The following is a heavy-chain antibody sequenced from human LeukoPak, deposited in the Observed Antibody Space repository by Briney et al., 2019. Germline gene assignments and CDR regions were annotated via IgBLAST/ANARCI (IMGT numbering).Heavy chain of an antibody. Sequence: PSETLSLTCTVSGDSITSYYWNWIRQPPGKGLEWIGRIYTSGSTNYNPSLKSRVTMSVDTSKNQFSLKLSSVTAADTAVYYCAGGSYYGYYFDYWGQGTLVTVSS. J-gene: IGHJ4*02. V-gene: IGHV4-4*07. D-gene: IGHD3-10*01. CDR2: IYTSGST. CDR1: GDSITSYY. CDR3: AGGSYYGYYFDY.